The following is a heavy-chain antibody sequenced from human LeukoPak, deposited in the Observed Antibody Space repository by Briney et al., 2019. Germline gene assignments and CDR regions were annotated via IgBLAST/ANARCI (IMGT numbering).Heavy chain of an antibody. Sequence: ASVKVSCKASGYTFTGYYMHWVRQAPGQGLEWMGWINPNSGGTNYAQKFQGRVTMTRDTSINTAYMELSRLRFDDTAVYYCARYCGGVCPYDAFDIWGQGTMVTVSS. CDR2: INPNSGGT. J-gene: IGHJ3*02. CDR3: ARYCGGVCPYDAFDI. D-gene: IGHD2-21*01. CDR1: GYTFTGYY. V-gene: IGHV1-2*02.